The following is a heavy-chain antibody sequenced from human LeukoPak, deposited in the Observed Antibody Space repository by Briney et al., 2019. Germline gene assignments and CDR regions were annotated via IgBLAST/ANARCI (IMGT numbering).Heavy chain of an antibody. CDR2: IYYSGRT. CDR1: GGSFSSSSYY. J-gene: IGHJ4*02. Sequence: PSETLSLTCTVSGGSFSSSSYYWGWIRQPPGQGRVWIGSIYYSGRTYANPSLKSRVTISVDTSKNQFSLKLSSVTAAYTAVYDCASVGYSNPAAWGQGTLVTVSS. V-gene: IGHV4-39*01. CDR3: ASVGYSNPAA. D-gene: IGHD3-22*01.